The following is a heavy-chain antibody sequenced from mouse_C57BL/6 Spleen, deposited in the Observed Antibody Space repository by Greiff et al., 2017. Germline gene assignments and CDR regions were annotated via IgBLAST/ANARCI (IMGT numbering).Heavy chain of an antibody. V-gene: IGHV1-82*01. CDR3: AIPVVATLRYAMDY. D-gene: IGHD1-1*01. CDR1: GYAFSSSW. Sequence: QVQLKESGPELVKPGASVKISCKASGYAFSSSWMNWVKQRPGKGLEWIGRIYPGDGDTNYNGKFKGKATMTADKSSSTAYMQLSSLTSEDSAVYFCAIPVVATLRYAMDYWGQGTSVTVSS. J-gene: IGHJ4*01. CDR2: IYPGDGDT.